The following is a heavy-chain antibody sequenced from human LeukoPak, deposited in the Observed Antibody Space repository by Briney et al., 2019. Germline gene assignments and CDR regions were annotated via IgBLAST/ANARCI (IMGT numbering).Heavy chain of an antibody. Sequence: PGGSLRLSCAASGLTFSSHWMHWVRQAPGKGLEWVSSISSSSSYIYYADSVKGRFTISRDNARNSLYLQMNSLRAEDTAVYYCASQYYYDSSGYYYRAFDYWGQGTLVTVSS. J-gene: IGHJ4*02. D-gene: IGHD3-22*01. CDR2: ISSSSSYI. V-gene: IGHV3-21*01. CDR1: GLTFSSHW. CDR3: ASQYYYDSSGYYYRAFDY.